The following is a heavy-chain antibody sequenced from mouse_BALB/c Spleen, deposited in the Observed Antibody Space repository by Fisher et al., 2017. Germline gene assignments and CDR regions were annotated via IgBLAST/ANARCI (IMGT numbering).Heavy chain of an antibody. CDR3: ARCYYYGSSGFMDY. D-gene: IGHD1-1*01. Sequence: RFTISRDNPKNTLFLQMTSLRSEDTAMYYCARCYYYGSSGFMDYWGQGTSVTVSS. J-gene: IGHJ4*01. V-gene: IGHV5-17*02.